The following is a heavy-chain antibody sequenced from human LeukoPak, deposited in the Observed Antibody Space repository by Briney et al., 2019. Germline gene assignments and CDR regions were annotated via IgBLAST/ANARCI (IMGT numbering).Heavy chain of an antibody. J-gene: IGHJ4*02. Sequence: SETLSRTCTVSGGSISNYYWSWIRQPPGKGLEWIGFIHSNRGANYNASLNSRATISRDTSRSQVSLKLTSVTAADTAVYYCARHFVTFPHYFDYWGQGTLVTVSS. CDR1: GGSISNYY. CDR2: IHSNRGA. D-gene: IGHD2-21*01. CDR3: ARHFVTFPHYFDY. V-gene: IGHV4-59*01.